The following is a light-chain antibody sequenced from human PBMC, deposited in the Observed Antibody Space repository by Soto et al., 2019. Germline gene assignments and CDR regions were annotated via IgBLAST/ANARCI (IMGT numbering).Light chain of an antibody. Sequence: QSALTQPASVSGSPGQSITISCTGTSSDVGGYNYVSWYQQHPGKAPKLMIYEVSNRPSGVSNRFSGYKSGNTASLTISGLQADDEAYYYCSSYTSSSPIYVFGTGNKLTVL. CDR3: SSYTSSSPIYV. CDR2: EVS. J-gene: IGLJ1*01. CDR1: SSDVGGYNY. V-gene: IGLV2-14*01.